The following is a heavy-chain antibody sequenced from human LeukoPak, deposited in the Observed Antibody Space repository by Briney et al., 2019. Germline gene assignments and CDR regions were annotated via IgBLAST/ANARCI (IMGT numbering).Heavy chain of an antibody. CDR3: ARVNRMVPGYCSGGTCPGDY. CDR1: GFTFSSYG. D-gene: IGHD2-15*01. CDR2: ISYSSSTI. J-gene: IGHJ4*02. Sequence: GGSLRLSCAASGFTFSSYGMNWVRQAPGKGLEWVSYISYSSSTIYYADSVKGRFTISRDHAKNSLYLQMNSLRAEDTAVYYCARVNRMVPGYCSGGTCPGDYWGQGTLVTVSS. V-gene: IGHV3-48*01.